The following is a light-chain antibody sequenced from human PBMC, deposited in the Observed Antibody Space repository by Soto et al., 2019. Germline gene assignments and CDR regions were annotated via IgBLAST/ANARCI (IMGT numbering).Light chain of an antibody. CDR2: DAS. Sequence: DIEMTQSPSTLSASVGESVTITCLASQSITIWLAWYQQKPGKAPKLLIYDASSLEGGVPARFRGSGSGTEFTLTISGLQPDDFATYYCQQYNSCSWTFGQGTKVDIK. J-gene: IGKJ1*01. CDR3: QQYNSCSWT. V-gene: IGKV1-5*01. CDR1: QSITIW.